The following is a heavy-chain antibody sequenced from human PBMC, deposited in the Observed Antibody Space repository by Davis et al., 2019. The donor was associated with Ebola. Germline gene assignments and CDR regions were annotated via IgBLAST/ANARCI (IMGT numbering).Heavy chain of an antibody. J-gene: IGHJ4*02. CDR3: ARDWGALFDY. CDR2: IYSGGST. Sequence: GESLKISCAASGFTVSSNYMSWVRQAPGKGLEWVSVIYSGGSTYYADSVKGRFTISRDNAKNSLYLQMNSLRAEDTAVYYCARDWGALFDYWGQGTLVTVSS. CDR1: GFTVSSNY. V-gene: IGHV3-66*01. D-gene: IGHD1-26*01.